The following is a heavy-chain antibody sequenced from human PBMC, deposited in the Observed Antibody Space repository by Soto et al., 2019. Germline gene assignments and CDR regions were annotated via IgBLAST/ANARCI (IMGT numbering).Heavy chain of an antibody. J-gene: IGHJ5*02. D-gene: IGHD3-10*01. V-gene: IGHV4-34*01. CDR1: GGSFSGYY. CDR2: INHSGST. CDR3: ARTVSYYYGSGGYNWFDP. Sequence: SETLSLTCAVYGGSFSGYYWSWIRQPPGKGLEWIGEINHSGSTNYNPSLKSRVTISVDTSKNQFSLKLSSVTAADTAVYYCARTVSYYYGSGGYNWFDPWGQGTLVTVS.